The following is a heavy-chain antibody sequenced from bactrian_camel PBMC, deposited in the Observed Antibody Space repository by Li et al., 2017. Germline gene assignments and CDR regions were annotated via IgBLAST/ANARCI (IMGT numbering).Heavy chain of an antibody. D-gene: IGHD6*01. CDR3: SADDDAGRTVVADPRCKNDNY. CDR2: IYSDGSRT. CDR1: GFTFSATY. Sequence: QLVESGGGLVQPGGSLRLSCAASGFTFSATYMTWVRHYPGKGLEWVSAIYSDGSRTYYADSVKGRFTISQDDAKNTLYLQMSRLKPEDTIMYYCSADDDAGRTVVADPRCKNDNYRGQGTQVTVS. J-gene: IGHJ4*01. V-gene: IGHV3S6*01.